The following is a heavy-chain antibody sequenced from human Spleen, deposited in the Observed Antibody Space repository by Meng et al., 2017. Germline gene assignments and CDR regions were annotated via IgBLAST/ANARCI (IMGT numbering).Heavy chain of an antibody. D-gene: IGHD1-1*01. Sequence: VESGGGLVKPGRSLRLSCAASGFTFSSYAMHWVRQAPGKGLVWVSRTSRDGSDTVYADSVKGRFTMSRDNAKNTVYLQMNSLRVEDTAVYYCARDGAGNDFDSWGQGTLVTVSS. CDR3: ARDGAGNDFDS. CDR2: TSRDGSDT. J-gene: IGHJ5*01. CDR1: GFTFSSYA. V-gene: IGHV3-74*01.